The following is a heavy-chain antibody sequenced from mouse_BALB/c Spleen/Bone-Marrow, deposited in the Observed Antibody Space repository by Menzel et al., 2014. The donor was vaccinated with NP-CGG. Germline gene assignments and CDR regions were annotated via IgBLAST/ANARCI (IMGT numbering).Heavy chain of an antibody. D-gene: IGHD2-10*02. CDR1: GYSFTGYT. CDR3: XXXXMVTRYYAMDY. V-gene: IGHV1-31*01. Sequence: VQLKESGPELVKPGTSMKISCKASGYSFTGYTMNWVKQTLGKNLEWIGLINPYNGGSSYNQKFKGKATLTVDKSSSTAYMELLSLTSEDSAVYYCXXXXMVTRYYAMDYWGQGTSVTVSS. CDR2: INPYNGGS. J-gene: IGHJ4*01.